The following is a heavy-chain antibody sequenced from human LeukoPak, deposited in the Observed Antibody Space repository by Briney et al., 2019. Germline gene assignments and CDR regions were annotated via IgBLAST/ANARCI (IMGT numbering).Heavy chain of an antibody. CDR3: ARDHGWRQLVHAMGDY. CDR1: GYTFTGYY. Sequence: ASVKVSCKASGYTFTGYYMHWVRQAPGQGLEWMGWINPNSGGTNYAQKLQGRVTMTTDTSTSTAYMELRSLRSDDTAVYYCARDHGWRQLVHAMGDYWGQGTLVTVSS. V-gene: IGHV1-2*02. CDR2: INPNSGGT. J-gene: IGHJ4*02. D-gene: IGHD6-6*01.